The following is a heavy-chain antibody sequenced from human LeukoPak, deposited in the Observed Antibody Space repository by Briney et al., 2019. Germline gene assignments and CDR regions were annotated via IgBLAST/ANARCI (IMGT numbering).Heavy chain of an antibody. CDR1: GLTVSSNC. CDR2: IYSGGNT. V-gene: IGHV3-53*01. D-gene: IGHD3-10*01. Sequence: GGSLRLSCAASGLTVSSNCMSWVRQAPGKGLEWVSFIYSGGNTYYADSVKGRFTISRDNSKNTVHLQMNSLRAEDTAVYYCARDRRLLWFGELIYYYYMDVWGKGTTVTVSS. CDR3: ARDRRLLWFGELIYYYYMDV. J-gene: IGHJ6*03.